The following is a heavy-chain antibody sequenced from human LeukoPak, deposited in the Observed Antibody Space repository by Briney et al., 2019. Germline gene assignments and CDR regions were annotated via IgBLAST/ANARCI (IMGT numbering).Heavy chain of an antibody. Sequence: ASVKVSCKASGYTFTSYGISWVRPAPGQGLEWMGWISAYNGNTNCAQKLQGRVTMTTDTSTSTAYMELRRLRSDDTVVCYCAKDSSGYYYYGMDVWGQGTTVTVSS. CDR3: AKDSSGYYYYGMDV. J-gene: IGHJ6*02. V-gene: IGHV1-18*01. CDR1: GYTFTSYG. D-gene: IGHD3-22*01. CDR2: ISAYNGNT.